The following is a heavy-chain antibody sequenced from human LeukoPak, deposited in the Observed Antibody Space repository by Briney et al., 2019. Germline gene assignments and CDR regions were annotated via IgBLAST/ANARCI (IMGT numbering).Heavy chain of an antibody. Sequence: GGSLRLSCAASGFSFSSCAMSWVRQAPGKGLEWVSYISSGGSTIFYADSVKGRFTISRDNAKNSLYLQMNSLRAEDTAVYSCARMVSGGSYDAFDIWGQGTMVTVSS. D-gene: IGHD6-19*01. CDR2: ISSGGSTI. J-gene: IGHJ3*02. CDR1: GFSFSSCA. V-gene: IGHV3-48*03. CDR3: ARMVSGGSYDAFDI.